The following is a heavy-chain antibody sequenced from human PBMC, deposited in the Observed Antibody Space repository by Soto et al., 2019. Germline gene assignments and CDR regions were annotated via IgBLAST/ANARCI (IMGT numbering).Heavy chain of an antibody. Sequence: QVQLVQSGAEVKKPGSSVKVSCKASGGTFSSYRINWVRQAPGQGLEWVGGTVPIYRTADYAQKFQGRVTITADESARTAYMELRSLKSQATAVYYCARDSGAKLSSSWGQGTLVTVSS. D-gene: IGHD6-13*01. CDR3: ARDSGAKLSSS. CDR1: GGTFSSYR. V-gene: IGHV1-69*01. J-gene: IGHJ4*02. CDR2: TVPIYRTA.